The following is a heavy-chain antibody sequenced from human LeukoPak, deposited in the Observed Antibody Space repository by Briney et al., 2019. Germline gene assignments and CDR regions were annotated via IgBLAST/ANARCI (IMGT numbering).Heavy chain of an antibody. CDR3: ATSLSTRLPETIDY. CDR1: GFTFSSYG. J-gene: IGHJ4*02. V-gene: IGHV3-30*02. CDR2: IRYDGSNK. D-gene: IGHD1-7*01. Sequence: PGGSLRLSCAASGFTFSSYGMHWVRQAPGKGLEWVAFIRYDGSNKYYADSVKGRFTISRDNSKDTLYLQMNSLRAEDTAVYYCATSLSTRLPETIDYWGQGTLVTVSS.